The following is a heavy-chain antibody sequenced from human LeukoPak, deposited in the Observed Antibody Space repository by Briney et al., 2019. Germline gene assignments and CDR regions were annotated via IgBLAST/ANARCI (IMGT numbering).Heavy chain of an antibody. J-gene: IGHJ3*02. V-gene: IGHV3-64D*06. Sequence: GGSLRLSCSAAGFIFSSYCIHWVRQAPGKGLEYVSAISSNGVNTYYADSVKGRFTISRDNSENTVYFQMSSLRAEDTAAYYCVKSLGRGVDAFDIWGQGTMVTVSS. CDR3: VKSLGRGVDAFDI. CDR1: GFIFSSYC. CDR2: ISSNGVNT. D-gene: IGHD3-16*01.